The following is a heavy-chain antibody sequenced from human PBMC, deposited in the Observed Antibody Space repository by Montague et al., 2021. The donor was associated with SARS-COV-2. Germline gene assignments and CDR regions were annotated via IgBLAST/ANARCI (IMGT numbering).Heavy chain of an antibody. V-gene: IGHV3-9*01. CDR1: GFPFGDYA. D-gene: IGHD1-26*01. Sequence: SRRLSCAASGFPFGDYAMHWVRQAPGKGLEWVSGISWNSGSIGYAVSVKGRFTISRDNAKNSLYLQMNSLRAEDTALYYCAKDIVRIVGGYYYYYGMDVWGQGTTVTVSS. CDR3: AKDIVRIVGGYYYYYGMDV. J-gene: IGHJ6*02. CDR2: ISWNSGSI.